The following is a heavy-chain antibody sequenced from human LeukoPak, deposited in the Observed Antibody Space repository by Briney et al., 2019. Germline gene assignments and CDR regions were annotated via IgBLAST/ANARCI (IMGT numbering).Heavy chain of an antibody. CDR3: ARATGSSWAARYFDL. Sequence: GGSLRLSCAASGFTVSSNYMSCVRQAPGKGLEWVSVIYSGGATYYADSVKGRFIISRDNSKNTLYLQMNRLRAEDTAVYYCARATGSSWAARYFDLWGRGTLVTVSS. CDR2: IYSGGAT. D-gene: IGHD6-13*01. J-gene: IGHJ2*01. CDR1: GFTVSSNY. V-gene: IGHV3-53*01.